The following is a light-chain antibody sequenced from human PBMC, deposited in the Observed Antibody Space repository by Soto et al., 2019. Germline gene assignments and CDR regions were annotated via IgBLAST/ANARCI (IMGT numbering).Light chain of an antibody. Sequence: DIQMTQSPSSLSASVGARVTITCRASQNIRNSLNWYQQTPGKTPNLLVYAASNLRSGVPSRFSGSGSGTDFTLTISSLQPEDFATYYCQQLHSTSSYTFGQGTRVDIK. V-gene: IGKV1-39*01. CDR3: QQLHSTSSYT. CDR2: AAS. J-gene: IGKJ2*01. CDR1: QNIRNS.